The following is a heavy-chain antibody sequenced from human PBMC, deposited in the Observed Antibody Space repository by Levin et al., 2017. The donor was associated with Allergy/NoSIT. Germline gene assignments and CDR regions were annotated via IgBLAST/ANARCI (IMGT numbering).Heavy chain of an antibody. CDR1: GFTFSDYY. D-gene: IGHD5-18*01. V-gene: IGHV3-11*01. J-gene: IGHJ4*02. CDR3: ASANSYGFPNPPN. Sequence: GGSLRLSCAASGFTFSDYYMSWIRQAPGKGLEWVSYISSSGSTIYYADSVKGRFTISRDNAKNSLYLQMNSLRAEDTAVYYCASANSYGFPNPPNWGQGTLVTVSS. CDR2: ISSSGSTI.